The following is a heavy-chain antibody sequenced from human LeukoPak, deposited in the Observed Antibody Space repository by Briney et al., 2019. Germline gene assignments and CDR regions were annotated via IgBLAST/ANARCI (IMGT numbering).Heavy chain of an antibody. D-gene: IGHD5-18*01. CDR3: ARIRGYSYGYSS. CDR2: INHSGST. V-gene: IGHV4-34*01. Sequence: SETLSLTCAVYGASFSGYYWSWIRQPPGKGLEWIGEINHSGSTNYNPSLESRVTISVDTSKNQFSLKLSSVTAADTAVYYCARIRGYSYGYSSWGQGTLVTVSS. CDR1: GASFSGYY. J-gene: IGHJ5*02.